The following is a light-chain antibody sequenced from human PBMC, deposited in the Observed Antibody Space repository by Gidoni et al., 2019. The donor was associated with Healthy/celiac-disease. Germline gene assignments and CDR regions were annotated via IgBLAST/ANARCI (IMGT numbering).Light chain of an antibody. V-gene: IGKV3-15*01. Sequence: EIVMTQPPATLSVSPGARATLSCRASQSVSSNLAWYQQKPGQAPRLLIYGASTRATGIPARFGGSGSGTEFTLTISSLQSEDFAVYYCQQYNNWPRTFGQGTKVEIK. CDR3: QQYNNWPRT. J-gene: IGKJ1*01. CDR2: GAS. CDR1: QSVSSN.